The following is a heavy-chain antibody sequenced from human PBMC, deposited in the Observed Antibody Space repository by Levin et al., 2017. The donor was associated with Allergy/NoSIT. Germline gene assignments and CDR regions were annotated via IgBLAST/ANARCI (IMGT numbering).Heavy chain of an antibody. V-gene: IGHV3-11*05. J-gene: IGHJ3*02. Sequence: GESLKISCAASGFTFSDYYMSWIRQAPGKGLEWVSYISSSSSYTNYADSVKGRFTISRDNAKNSLYLQMNSLRAEDTAVYYCARDRGVGAAGTRHARAFDSWGQGTMVTVSS. CDR1: GFTFSDYY. CDR2: ISSSSSYT. CDR3: ARDRGVGAAGTRHARAFDS. D-gene: IGHD6-13*01.